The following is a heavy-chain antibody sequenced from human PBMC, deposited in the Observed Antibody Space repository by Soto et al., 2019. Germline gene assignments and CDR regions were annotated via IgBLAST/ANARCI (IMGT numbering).Heavy chain of an antibody. CDR1: GFTFSSYA. D-gene: IGHD3-16*02. J-gene: IGHJ1*01. CDR2: ISGSGGST. Sequence: PGGSLRLSCAASGFTFSSYAMSWVRQAPGKGLEWVSAISGSGGSTYYADSVKGRFTISRDNSKNTLYPQMNSLRAEDTAVYYCEKDSDYVWGSYRYPHTHTEYFQHWGQGTLVTVS. V-gene: IGHV3-23*01. CDR3: EKDSDYVWGSYRYPHTHTEYFQH.